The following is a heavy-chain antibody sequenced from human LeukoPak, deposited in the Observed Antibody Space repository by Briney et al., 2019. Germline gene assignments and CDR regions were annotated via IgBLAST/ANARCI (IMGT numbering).Heavy chain of an antibody. V-gene: IGHV4-4*02. D-gene: IGHD3-9*01. J-gene: IGHJ4*02. CDR3: GKTDIYFHPIDS. Sequence: PSETLSLTCGVSGVSISSSEWWIWVRQPPGQGLEWIGEIHRDGRTRYNPSLKSRVTMSIDYSKNQVSLKVNSVTAADTAICYCGKTDIYFHPIDSWGPGSLVSVSS. CDR2: IHRDGRT. CDR1: GVSISSSEW.